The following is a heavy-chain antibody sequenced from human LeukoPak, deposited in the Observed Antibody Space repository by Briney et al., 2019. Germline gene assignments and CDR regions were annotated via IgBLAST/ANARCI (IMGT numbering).Heavy chain of an antibody. Sequence: NPSETLSLTCAVYGGSFSGYYWSCIRQPPGKGLEWIGEINHSGSTNYNPSLKSRVTISVDTSKNQFSLKLSSVTAADTAVYYCASAMMGVPDDAFDTWGQGTMVTVSS. J-gene: IGHJ3*02. V-gene: IGHV4-34*01. CDR2: INHSGST. D-gene: IGHD3-22*01. CDR1: GGSFSGYY. CDR3: ASAMMGVPDDAFDT.